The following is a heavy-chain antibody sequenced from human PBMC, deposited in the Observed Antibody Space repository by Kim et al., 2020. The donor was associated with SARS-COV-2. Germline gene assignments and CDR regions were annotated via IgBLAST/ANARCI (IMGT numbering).Heavy chain of an antibody. V-gene: IGHV3-23*01. CDR2: ISGSGGST. CDR1: GFTFSSYA. CDR3: AKDMHSGIICTNGVCHPGRRPDYYYYGMDV. D-gene: IGHD2-8*01. J-gene: IGHJ6*02. Sequence: GGSLRLSCAASGFTFSSYAMSWVRQAPGKGLEWVSAISGSGGSTYYADSVKGRFTISRDNSKNTLYLQMNSLRAEDTAVYYCAKDMHSGIICTNGVCHPGRRPDYYYYGMDVWGQGTTVTVSS.